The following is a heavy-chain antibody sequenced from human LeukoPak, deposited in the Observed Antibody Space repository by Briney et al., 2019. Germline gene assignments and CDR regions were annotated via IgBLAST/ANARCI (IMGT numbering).Heavy chain of an antibody. CDR1: VYTFTSYD. J-gene: IGHJ5*02. V-gene: IGHV1-8*01. Sequence: GASVKVSCKASVYTFTSYDINWVRQATGQGLEWMGWMNPNSGNTGYAQKFQGRVTMTRNTSISTAYMELSSLRSEDTAVYYCARGRITIFGVADNWFDHWGQGTLVTVSS. CDR2: MNPNSGNT. D-gene: IGHD3-3*01. CDR3: ARGRITIFGVADNWFDH.